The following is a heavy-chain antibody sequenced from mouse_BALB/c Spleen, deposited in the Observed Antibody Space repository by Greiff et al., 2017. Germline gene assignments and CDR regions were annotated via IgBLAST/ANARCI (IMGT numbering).Heavy chain of an antibody. CDR2: IYPGDGDT. CDR3: ARSGDYEDYYAMDY. Sequence: QVQLQQSGAELARPGASVKLSCKASGYTFTSYWMHWVKQRPGQGLEWIGAIYPGDGDTRYTQKFKGKATLTADKSSSTAYMQLSSLASEDSAVYYCARSGDYEDYYAMDYWGQGTSVTVSS. D-gene: IGHD2-4*01. CDR1: GYTFTSYW. J-gene: IGHJ4*01. V-gene: IGHV1-87*01.